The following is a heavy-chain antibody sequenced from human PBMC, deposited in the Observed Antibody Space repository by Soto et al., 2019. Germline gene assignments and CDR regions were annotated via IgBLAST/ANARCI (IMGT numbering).Heavy chain of an antibody. CDR1: GFSFDSYG. J-gene: IGHJ4*02. CDR3: AKDTYFRDSSGYYIFDH. CDR2: ISYDGNKK. Sequence: QVQLVESGGDVVQPEWSLRLSCAASGFSFDSYGVHWVRQAPGKGLEWVAVISYDGNKKYYSDSVTGRFTISRDNSKNTAYLQMNSLRPEDTAVYHCAKDTYFRDSSGYYIFDHWGQGTLVTVSS. V-gene: IGHV3-30*18. D-gene: IGHD3-22*01.